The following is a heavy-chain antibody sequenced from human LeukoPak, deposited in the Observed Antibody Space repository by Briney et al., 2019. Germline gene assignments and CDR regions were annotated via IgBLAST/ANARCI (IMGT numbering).Heavy chain of an antibody. J-gene: IGHJ6*03. Sequence: GGSLRLSCAASGFTFSSYTMNWVRQAPGKGLEWVSSISSSSSYIYYADSVKGRFTISRDSAKNSLYLQMNSLRAEDTAVHYCAREHTGFSMIVVARRDYYYMDVWGKGTTVTVSS. V-gene: IGHV3-21*01. D-gene: IGHD3-22*01. CDR2: ISSSSSYI. CDR3: AREHTGFSMIVVARRDYYYMDV. CDR1: GFTFSSYT.